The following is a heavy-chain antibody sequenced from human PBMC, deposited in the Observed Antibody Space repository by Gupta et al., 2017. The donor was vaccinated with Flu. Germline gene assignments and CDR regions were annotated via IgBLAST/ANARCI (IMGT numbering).Heavy chain of an antibody. CDR3: AGGVGYAALDF. Sequence: YCWAVILQPPGKGLEWIGTIYYSGTTYYNPSLRSRATMSLDTSRNQFSLKVRSVTAADTAVYYCAGGVGYAALDFWGQGSLVTVS. CDR2: IYYSGTT. J-gene: IGHJ4*02. D-gene: IGHD2-2*01. V-gene: IGHV4-39*01. CDR1: YC.